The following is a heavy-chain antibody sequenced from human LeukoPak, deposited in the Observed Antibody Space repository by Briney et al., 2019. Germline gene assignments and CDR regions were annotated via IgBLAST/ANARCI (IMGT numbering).Heavy chain of an antibody. D-gene: IGHD2-8*01. Sequence: PGGSLRLSCAASGFTFSGSALHWVRQASGKGLEWVGRIRSTANGYATAYAASVKGRFTISRDDSKNTAYLQMDSLKTEDTAVYYCVKGLGQSSNYWGQGTLVTVSS. J-gene: IGHJ4*02. CDR2: IRSTANGYAT. V-gene: IGHV3-73*01. CDR1: GFTFSGSA. CDR3: VKGLGQSSNY.